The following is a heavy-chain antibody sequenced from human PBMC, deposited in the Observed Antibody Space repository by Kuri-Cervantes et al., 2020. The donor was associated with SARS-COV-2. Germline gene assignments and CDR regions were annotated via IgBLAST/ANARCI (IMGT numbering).Heavy chain of an antibody. Sequence: SVKVSCKASGGTFSSYAISWVRQAPGQGLEWMGGIIPIFGTANYAQKFQGRVTITADKSTSTAYMELSSLKSEDTAVYYCARDRPLYYYDSSGFPRYDAFDIWGQGTMVTVSS. D-gene: IGHD3-22*01. V-gene: IGHV1-69*06. CDR2: IIPIFGTA. CDR3: ARDRPLYYYDSSGFPRYDAFDI. CDR1: GGTFSSYA. J-gene: IGHJ3*02.